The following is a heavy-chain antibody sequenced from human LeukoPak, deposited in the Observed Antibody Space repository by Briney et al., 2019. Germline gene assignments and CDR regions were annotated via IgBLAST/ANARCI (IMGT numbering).Heavy chain of an antibody. CDR3: AWILTVAGTRY. Sequence: GGSLRLSCAASAFTFSNYAMSWVRQAPGKGLEWVSAISGCGVSTYYADSVRGRFTISRDNSKNTLYLQMNSLRAEDTAVYYCAWILTVAGTRYWGQGTLVTVSS. J-gene: IGHJ4*02. CDR1: AFTFSNYA. CDR2: ISGCGVST. V-gene: IGHV3-23*01. D-gene: IGHD6-13*01.